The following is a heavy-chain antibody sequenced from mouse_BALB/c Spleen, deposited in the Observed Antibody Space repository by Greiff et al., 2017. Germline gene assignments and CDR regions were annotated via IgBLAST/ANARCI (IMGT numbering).Heavy chain of an antibody. D-gene: IGHD1-1*01. Sequence: ESGPGLVKPSQSLSLTCSVTGYSITSGYYWNWIRQFPGNKLEWMGYISYDGSNNYNPSLKNRISITRDTSKNQFFLKLNSVTTEDTATYYCARFITTVADYWGQGTTLTVSS. V-gene: IGHV3-6*02. CDR1: GYSITSGYY. CDR3: ARFITTVADY. J-gene: IGHJ2*01. CDR2: ISYDGSN.